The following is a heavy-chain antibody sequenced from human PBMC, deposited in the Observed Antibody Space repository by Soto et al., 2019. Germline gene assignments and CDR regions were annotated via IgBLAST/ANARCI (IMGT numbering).Heavy chain of an antibody. CDR2: IWYDGSNK. Sequence: QVQLGESGGGVVQPGRSLRLSCTASGFTFSTYGMHWVLQAPGKGLAWVTGIWYDGSNKYYADSVKGRFTISRDNSKHTLYLQRSSLRVDGTDVYYGARGGGRGGSVVVYYYYTLDVWRRGTTVTVSS. CDR1: GFTFSTYG. J-gene: IGHJ6*02. V-gene: IGHV3-33*01. CDR3: ARGGGRGGSVVVYYYYTLDV. D-gene: IGHD1-26*01.